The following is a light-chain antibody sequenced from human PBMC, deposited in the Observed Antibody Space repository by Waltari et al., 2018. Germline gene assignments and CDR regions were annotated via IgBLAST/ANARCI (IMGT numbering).Light chain of an antibody. CDR3: QKYVSLPAT. J-gene: IGKJ1*01. CDR2: DAS. Sequence: EIVLTQSPGTLSLSPGERATLSCRASQSVGRSLAWYQRKPGQAPRLLIYDASSRAAGIPDRFSGSGSGTDFSLAISRLEPEDFAVYYCQKYVSLPATFGQGTKVEIK. V-gene: IGKV3-20*01. CDR1: QSVGRS.